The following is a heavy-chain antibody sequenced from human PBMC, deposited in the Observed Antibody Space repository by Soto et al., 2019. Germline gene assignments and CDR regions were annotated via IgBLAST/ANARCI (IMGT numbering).Heavy chain of an antibody. CDR1: GGSISSYY. V-gene: IGHV4-4*07. CDR2: IYTSGST. D-gene: IGHD6-13*01. J-gene: IGHJ5*02. CDR3: ARGSMYSSSWYPRSRPFDP. Sequence: SETLSLTCTVSGGSISSYYWSWIRQPAGKGLEWIGRIYTSGSTNYNPSLKSRVTMSVDTSKNQFSLKLSSVTAADTAVHYCARGSMYSSSWYPRSRPFDPWGQGTLVTVSS.